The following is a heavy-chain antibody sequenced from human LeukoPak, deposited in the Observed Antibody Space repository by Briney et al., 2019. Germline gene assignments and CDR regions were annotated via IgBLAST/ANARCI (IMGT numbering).Heavy chain of an antibody. CDR2: ISYDGSNK. J-gene: IGHJ4*02. V-gene: IGHV3-30-3*01. CDR3: ARSNGVVTPFDY. Sequence: PGGSLRLSCAASGFTSSSYAMHWVRQAPGKGLEWVAVISYDGSNKYYADSVKGRFTISRDNSKNTLYLQMNSLRAEDTAVYYCARSNGVVTPFDYWGQGTLVTVSS. CDR1: GFTSSSYA. D-gene: IGHD3-3*01.